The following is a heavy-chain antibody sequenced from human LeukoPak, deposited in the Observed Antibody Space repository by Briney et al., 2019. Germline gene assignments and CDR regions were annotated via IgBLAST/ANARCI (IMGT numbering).Heavy chain of an antibody. V-gene: IGHV4-39*07. Sequence: SETLSLTCTASGGSISSSSYYWGWIRQPPGKGLEWIGSIYYSGSTYYNPSLKSRVTISVDTSKNQFSLKLSSVTAADTAVYYCAREREIYYYDSSGPRGWFDPWGQGTLVTVSS. J-gene: IGHJ5*02. CDR2: IYYSGST. D-gene: IGHD3-22*01. CDR1: GGSISSSSYY. CDR3: AREREIYYYDSSGPRGWFDP.